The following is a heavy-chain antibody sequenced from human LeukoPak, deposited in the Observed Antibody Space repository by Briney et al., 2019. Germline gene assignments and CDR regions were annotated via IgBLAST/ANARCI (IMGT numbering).Heavy chain of an antibody. V-gene: IGHV3-23*01. Sequence: GGSLRLSCAASGFTFSSYAMSWVRQASGKGLEWVSTISGSGVSTYYADSVKGRFTISRDNSKNTLYLQLNSLRVEDTAMYFCAKDIQLSTWGLGTMVTVSS. CDR2: ISGSGVST. CDR3: AKDIQLST. J-gene: IGHJ3*01. D-gene: IGHD5-24*01. CDR1: GFTFSSYA.